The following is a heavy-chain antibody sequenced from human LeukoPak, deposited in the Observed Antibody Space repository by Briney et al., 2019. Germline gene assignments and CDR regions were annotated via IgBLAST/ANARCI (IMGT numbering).Heavy chain of an antibody. CDR2: ISSSGSGGNT. Sequence: GGSLRLSCTASGFICSDYAMSWARQAPGKGLEWVAGISSSGSGGNTYYADSVKGQFTISRDNSKNALYLQMNSLRTEDTGVYFCVRDAGGYWGQGTLVTVSS. CDR1: GFICSDYA. J-gene: IGHJ4*02. CDR3: VRDAGGY. V-gene: IGHV3-23*01. D-gene: IGHD1-14*01.